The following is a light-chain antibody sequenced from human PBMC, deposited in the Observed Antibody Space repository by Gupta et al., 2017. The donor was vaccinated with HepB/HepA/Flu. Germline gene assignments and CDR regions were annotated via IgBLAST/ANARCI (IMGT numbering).Light chain of an antibody. J-gene: IGLJ1*01. CDR1: RSDVGGYNY. CDR2: DVN. V-gene: IGLV2-14*01. Sequence: QSALTQPASVSGSPGQSITFSCTGTRSDVGGYNYVSWYQQHPGKAPKLMIYDVNTRPSGVSNRFSGSKSGNTASLTISGLQAEDEADYYCSSYTSSSTPYVFGTGTRVTVL. CDR3: SSYTSSSTPYV.